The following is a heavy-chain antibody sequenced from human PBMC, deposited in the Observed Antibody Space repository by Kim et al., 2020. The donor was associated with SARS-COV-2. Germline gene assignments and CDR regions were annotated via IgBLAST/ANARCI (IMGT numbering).Heavy chain of an antibody. V-gene: IGHV3-23*01. J-gene: IGHJ4*02. CDR2: T. Sequence: TYYADSVKGRFTISRDNSKSTLYLQMNSLRDEDTAVYYCAKGWRNIWSPFDYWGQGTLVTVSS. D-gene: IGHD3-10*01. CDR3: AKGWRNIWSPFDY.